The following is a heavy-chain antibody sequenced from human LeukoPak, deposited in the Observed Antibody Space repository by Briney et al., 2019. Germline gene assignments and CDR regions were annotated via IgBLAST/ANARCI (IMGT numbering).Heavy chain of an antibody. V-gene: IGHV4-31*03. CDR1: GGSISSGGYY. CDR2: IYHSGST. Sequence: TLSLTCTVSGGSISSGGYYWSWIRQHPGKGLEWIGYIYHSGSTYYNPSLKSRLTISVDASKNQFSLKLYSVTAADTAVYYCAGGDSPLPSHYWGQGALVTVSS. J-gene: IGHJ4*02. CDR3: AGGDSPLPSHY.